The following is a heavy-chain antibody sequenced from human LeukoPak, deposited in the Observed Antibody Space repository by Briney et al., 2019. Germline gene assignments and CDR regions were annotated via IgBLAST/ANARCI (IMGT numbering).Heavy chain of an antibody. J-gene: IGHJ4*02. V-gene: IGHV3-30*12. D-gene: IGHD6-19*01. Sequence: GRSLRLSCAASGFTFSRFGMHWVRQAPGKGLEWVALISYDGSNKYYADSVKGRFTISRDNSKNTVYLQMNSLRPEDTAVYYCARSGAAVAGFDYWGQGTLVTVSS. CDR2: ISYDGSNK. CDR3: ARSGAAVAGFDY. CDR1: GFTFSRFG.